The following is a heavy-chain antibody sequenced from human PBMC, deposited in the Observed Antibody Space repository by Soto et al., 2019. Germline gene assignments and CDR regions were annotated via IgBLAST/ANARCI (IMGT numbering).Heavy chain of an antibody. J-gene: IGHJ6*02. CDR1: GGSFSAYS. D-gene: IGHD3-3*01. V-gene: IGHV4-34*01. Sequence: PWETLSLTCGVYGGSFSAYSWTWLRQSPGKGLEWIGEITHGGSTDYNPALKSRLVMSVDTSKNQFSLRVTSVTAADAAVYFCARARFDSWSHIYYGLDVWGQGTTVTV. CDR3: ARARFDSWSHIYYGLDV. CDR2: ITHGGST.